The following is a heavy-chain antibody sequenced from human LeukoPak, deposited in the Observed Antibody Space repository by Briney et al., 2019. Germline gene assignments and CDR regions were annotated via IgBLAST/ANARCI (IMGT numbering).Heavy chain of an antibody. Sequence: GGSLRLSCAASGFTFSSYSMNWVRQAPGKGLEWVSSISSSSSYIYYADSVKGRFTISRDNTKNSLYLQMNSLRAEDTAVYYCAGDGQQLVPVRVVYHYGMDVWGQGTTVTVSS. V-gene: IGHV3-21*01. D-gene: IGHD6-13*01. CDR3: AGDGQQLVPVRVVYHYGMDV. CDR1: GFTFSSYS. CDR2: ISSSSSYI. J-gene: IGHJ6*02.